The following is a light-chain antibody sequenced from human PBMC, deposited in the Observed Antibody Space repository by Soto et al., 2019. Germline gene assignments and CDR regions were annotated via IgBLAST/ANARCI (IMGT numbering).Light chain of an antibody. CDR2: EGS. J-gene: IGLJ1*01. CDR3: CSYAGSSTSLYV. V-gene: IGLV2-23*01. Sequence: HSVLTKPASVNGAPGQSITISCTGTSSDVGSYNLVSWYQQHPGKAPKLMIYEGSKRPSGVSNRFSGSKSGNTASLTISGLQAEDEADYYCCSYAGSSTSLYVFGTGTKVTVL. CDR1: SSDVGSYNL.